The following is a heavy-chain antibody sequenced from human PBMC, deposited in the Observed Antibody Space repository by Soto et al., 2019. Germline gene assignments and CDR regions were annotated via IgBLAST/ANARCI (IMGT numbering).Heavy chain of an antibody. Sequence: PGESLKISCKGSGYSFTDYWIAWVRQMPGKGLEWMGIIYPGDSDTRYSPSFEGQVTISADKSINTAYLQWSSLKASDTAMYYCARHSSGWYWVSSWFDPWGQGTLVTVSS. J-gene: IGHJ5*02. CDR3: ARHSSGWYWVSSWFDP. CDR2: IYPGDSDT. D-gene: IGHD6-19*01. CDR1: GYSFTDYW. V-gene: IGHV5-51*01.